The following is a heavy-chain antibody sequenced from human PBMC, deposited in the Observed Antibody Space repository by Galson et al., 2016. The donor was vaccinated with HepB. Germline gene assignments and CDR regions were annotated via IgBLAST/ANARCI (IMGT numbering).Heavy chain of an antibody. Sequence: SLRLSCAASGFRFEDFTMHWARQSPGTGLEWVSAISGSGGSTYYADSVKGRFTISRDNSKNTLYLQMNSLRAEDTAVYYCAKDLEYSGYDPDYYYYYGMDVWGQGTTVTISS. CDR2: ISGSGGST. CDR3: AKDLEYSGYDPDYYYYYGMDV. CDR1: GFRFEDFT. D-gene: IGHD5-12*01. J-gene: IGHJ6*02. V-gene: IGHV3-23*01.